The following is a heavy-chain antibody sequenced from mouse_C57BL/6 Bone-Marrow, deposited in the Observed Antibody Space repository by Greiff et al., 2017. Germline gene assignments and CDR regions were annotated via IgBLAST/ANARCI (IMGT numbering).Heavy chain of an antibody. V-gene: IGHV1-72*01. J-gene: IGHJ3*01. CDR2: IDPNSGGT. CDR1: GYTFTSYW. Sequence: QVQLQQPGAELVKPGASVKLSCKASGYTFTSYWMHWVKQRPGRGLEWNGRIDPNSGGTKYNEKFKSQATLTVDKPSSTAYMQLSSLTSEDSAVYYCARGGLRQEFAYWGQGTLVTVSA. CDR3: ARGGLRQEFAY. D-gene: IGHD2-4*01.